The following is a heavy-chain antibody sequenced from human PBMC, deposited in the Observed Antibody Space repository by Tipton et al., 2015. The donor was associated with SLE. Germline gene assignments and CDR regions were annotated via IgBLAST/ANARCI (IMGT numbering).Heavy chain of an antibody. CDR3: ARPLHTDKCFSDN. D-gene: IGHD2-21*01. Sequence: SLRLSCAASGFTFSSYCMHWVRQPPGKGLVWVSRIKTDGSSTSYADSVKGRFTISRDNAKNTLYLQMNSLRAEDTAVYYCARPLHTDKCFSDNWGQGPLVSVSS. CDR2: IKTDGSST. V-gene: IGHV3-74*01. J-gene: IGHJ4*02. CDR1: GFTFSSYC.